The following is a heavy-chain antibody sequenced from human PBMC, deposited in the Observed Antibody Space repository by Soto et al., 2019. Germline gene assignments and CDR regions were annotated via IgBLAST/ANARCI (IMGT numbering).Heavy chain of an antibody. D-gene: IGHD2-2*01. V-gene: IGHV3-23*01. Sequence: GGSLRLSCAASGFTFSSYAMSWVRQAPGKGLEWVSGVSGSGGSTYHADSVKGRFTISRDNSKNTLYLQMNSLSAEDTAVYYCAKDRRYCGSTNCYGWTDSWGQGSLVTVSS. J-gene: IGHJ5*01. CDR2: VSGSGGST. CDR3: AKDRRYCGSTNCYGWTDS. CDR1: GFTFSSYA.